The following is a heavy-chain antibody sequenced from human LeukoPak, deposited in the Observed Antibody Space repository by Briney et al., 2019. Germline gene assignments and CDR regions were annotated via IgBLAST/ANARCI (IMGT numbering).Heavy chain of an antibody. Sequence: PSETLSLTCTVSGGSISSSSYYWGWIRQPPGKGLEWIGSIYYSGSTYYNPSLKSRATISVDTSKNQFSLTLSSVTAADTAVYYCARHLFTVTTHFRFDPWGQGTLVTVSS. CDR1: GGSISSSSYY. V-gene: IGHV4-39*01. J-gene: IGHJ5*02. CDR3: ARHLFTVTTHFRFDP. CDR2: IYYSGST. D-gene: IGHD4-17*01.